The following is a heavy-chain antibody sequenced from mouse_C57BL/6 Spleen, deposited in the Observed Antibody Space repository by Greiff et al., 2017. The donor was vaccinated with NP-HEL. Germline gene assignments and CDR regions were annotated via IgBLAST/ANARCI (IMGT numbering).Heavy chain of an antibody. J-gene: IGHJ2*01. D-gene: IGHD4-1*01. V-gene: IGHV1-82*01. CDR2: IYPGDGDT. Sequence: QVQLKESGPELVKPGASVKISCKASGYAFSSSWMNWVKQRPGKGLEWIGRIYPGDGDTNYNGKFKGKATLTADKSSSTAYMQLSSLTSEDSAVYFCATPNWEGYFDYWGQGTTLTVSS. CDR1: GYAFSSSW. CDR3: ATPNWEGYFDY.